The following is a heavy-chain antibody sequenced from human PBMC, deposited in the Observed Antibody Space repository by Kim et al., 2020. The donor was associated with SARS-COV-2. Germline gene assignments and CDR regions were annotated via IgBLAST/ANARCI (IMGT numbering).Heavy chain of an antibody. Sequence: SETLSLTCSVSGDSVSSSLHYWGWIRQPKGQGLVWIGYNYYSGSSYYAPYIRSRVTIFVDKYQNPFSLRLMSVTAAATAVCYCARRSSACCTTNCFVWG. CDR2: NYYSGSS. D-gene: IGHD2-8*01. J-gene: IGHJ3*01. V-gene: IGHV4-39*01. CDR1: GDSVSSSLHY. CDR3: ARRSSACCTTNCFV.